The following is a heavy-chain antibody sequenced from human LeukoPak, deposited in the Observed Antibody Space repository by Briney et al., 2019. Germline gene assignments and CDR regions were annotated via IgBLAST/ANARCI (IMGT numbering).Heavy chain of an antibody. V-gene: IGHV3-7*01. CDR1: GFTFSSYW. CDR2: IKQDGSEK. CDR3: ATELLSYYYGSGSHDY. Sequence: GGSLRLSCAASGFTFSSYWMSWVRQAPGKGLEWVANIKQDGSEKYYVDSVKGRFTISRDNAKNSLYLQMNSLRAEDTAVYYCATELLSYYYGSGSHDYWGQGTLVTVSS. D-gene: IGHD3-10*01. J-gene: IGHJ4*02.